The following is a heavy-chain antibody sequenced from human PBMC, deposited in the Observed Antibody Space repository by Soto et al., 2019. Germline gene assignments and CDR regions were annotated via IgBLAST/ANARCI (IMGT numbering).Heavy chain of an antibody. V-gene: IGHV2-5*02. CDR1: GFSLSADGVA. J-gene: IGHJ4*02. CDR3: AQQKKTGYRLFDT. Sequence: QITLKESGPTVVKPTQTVTLTCAVSGFSLSADGVAVGWIRQSPGQALEWLALIYWDDDRRYSPSLAARLTINKDTSRNQVVLTMTNVHPVDTDTSFCAQQKKTGYRLFDTWGRGTLVTVSS. CDR2: IYWDDDR. D-gene: IGHD5-12*01.